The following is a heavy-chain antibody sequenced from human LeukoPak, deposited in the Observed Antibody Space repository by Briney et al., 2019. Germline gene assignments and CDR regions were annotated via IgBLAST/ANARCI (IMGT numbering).Heavy chain of an antibody. J-gene: IGHJ4*02. Sequence: GGSLRLSCAASGFTFSDYYMSWIRQAPGKGLEWVSAISGSGGSTYYADSVKGRFTISRDNSKNTLYLQMNSLRAEDTAVYYCAKDPNYYDSSGYYYYFDYWGQGTLVTVSS. D-gene: IGHD3-22*01. V-gene: IGHV3-23*01. CDR2: ISGSGGST. CDR3: AKDPNYYDSSGYYYYFDY. CDR1: GFTFSDYY.